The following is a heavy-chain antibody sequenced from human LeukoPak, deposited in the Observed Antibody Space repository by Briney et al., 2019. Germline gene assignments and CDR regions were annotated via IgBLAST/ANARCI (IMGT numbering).Heavy chain of an antibody. V-gene: IGHV3-48*02. CDR2: YKSGRSVM. CDR3: AGGVYGYNAFDY. Sequence: PGGSLRLSCAASGFTFSVYGMSWVRQAPGKGRERVSHYKSGRSVMNYADSVKGRFTISRDNGKDSVYLQMNSLRDEDTAVYYCAGGVYGYNAFDYWGQGTLVSVSS. J-gene: IGHJ4*02. CDR1: GFTFSVYG. D-gene: IGHD5/OR15-5a*01.